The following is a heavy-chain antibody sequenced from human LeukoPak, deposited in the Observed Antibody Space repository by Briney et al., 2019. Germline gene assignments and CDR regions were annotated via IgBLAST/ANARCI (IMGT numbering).Heavy chain of an antibody. J-gene: IGHJ5*02. D-gene: IGHD6-13*01. V-gene: IGHV1-24*01. CDR2: FDPEDGET. Sequence: ASVRVSCKVSGYTLTELSMHWVRQAPGKGLEWMGGFDPEDGETIYAQKFQGRVTMTEDTSTDTAYMELSRLRSDDTAVYYCARKSENSSQNWFDPWGQGTLVTVSS. CDR1: GYTLTELS. CDR3: ARKSENSSQNWFDP.